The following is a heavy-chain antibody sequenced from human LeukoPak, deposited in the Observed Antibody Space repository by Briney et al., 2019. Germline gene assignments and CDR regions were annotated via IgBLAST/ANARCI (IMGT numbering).Heavy chain of an antibody. V-gene: IGHV3-23*01. CDR1: GFTFSTNA. CDR3: ARQTGESTNFDN. CDR2: ISGSGAST. Sequence: GGSLRLSCLTSGFTFSTNAMSWVRQAPGKGLEWISGISGSGASTYYADSVRGRFTISRDNSKNTLYLLMNSLRAEDTAMYHCARQTGESTNFDNWGQGTLVTVSS. D-gene: IGHD2-2*01. J-gene: IGHJ4*02.